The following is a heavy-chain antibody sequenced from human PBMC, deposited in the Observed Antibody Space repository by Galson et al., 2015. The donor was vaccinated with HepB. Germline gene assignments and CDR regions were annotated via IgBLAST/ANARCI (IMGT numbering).Heavy chain of an antibody. J-gene: IGHJ6*02. CDR1: GGTFGSYA. D-gene: IGHD1-7*01. CDR2: IIPIFGTA. CDR3: ARGPGITGTTSPLYYYGMDV. Sequence: SCKASGGTFGSYAISWVRQAPGQGLEWMGGIIPIFGTANYAQKFQGRVTITADESTSTAYMELSSLRSEDTAVYYCARGPGITGTTSPLYYYGMDVWGQGTTVTVSS. V-gene: IGHV1-69*01.